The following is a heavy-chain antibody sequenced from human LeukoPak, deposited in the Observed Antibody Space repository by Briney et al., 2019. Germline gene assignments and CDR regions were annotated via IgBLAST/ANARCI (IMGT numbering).Heavy chain of an antibody. D-gene: IGHD6-19*01. J-gene: IGHJ4*02. CDR2: INHSGST. Sequence: SETLSLTCAVYGGSFSGYYWSWIRQPPGKGLEWIGEINHSGSTNCNPSLKSRVTISVDTSKNQFSLKLSSVTAADTAVYYCARGFIAVAGTYYFDYWGQGTLVTVSS. V-gene: IGHV4-34*01. CDR3: ARGFIAVAGTYYFDY. CDR1: GGSFSGYY.